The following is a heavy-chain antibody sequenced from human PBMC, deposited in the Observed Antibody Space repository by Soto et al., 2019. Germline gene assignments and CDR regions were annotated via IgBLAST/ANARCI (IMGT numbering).Heavy chain of an antibody. CDR2: ISNTASTI. V-gene: IGHV3-11*01. CDR3: ARDPLQYGSGFDY. Sequence: QVQLVESGGGLVKPGGSLRLSCAASGFPFSAYYMSWVRQAPGKGLEWISYISNTASTIYYADSVKGRFTISRDNAENSLYLQMSSLGAEDTSVYYCARDPLQYGSGFDYWGQGTLVTVSS. CDR1: GFPFSAYY. J-gene: IGHJ4*02. D-gene: IGHD3-10*01.